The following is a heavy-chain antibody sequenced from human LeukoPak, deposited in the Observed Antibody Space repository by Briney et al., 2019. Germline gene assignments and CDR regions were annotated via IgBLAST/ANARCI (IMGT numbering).Heavy chain of an antibody. CDR2: INPSGGST. J-gene: IGHJ4*02. CDR3: ARSSRITMIVVVTKGGFDY. Sequence: ASVKVSCKASGYTFTSYYMHWVRQAPGQGLEWMGIINPSGGSTSYAQKFQGRVIMTRDTCTSTVYMELSSLRSEDTAVYYCARSSRITMIVVVTKGGFDYWGQGTLVTVSS. D-gene: IGHD3-22*01. CDR1: GYTFTSYY. V-gene: IGHV1-46*01.